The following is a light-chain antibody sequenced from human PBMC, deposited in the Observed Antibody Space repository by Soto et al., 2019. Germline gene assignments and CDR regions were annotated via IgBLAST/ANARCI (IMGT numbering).Light chain of an antibody. J-gene: IGKJ5*01. V-gene: IGKV3-15*01. Sequence: EIVLTQSPATLSVSPGERVTLSCRASQSISSKLGWYQQSPGQAPRLRIYGASTRATGIPARFSVSGSGTEVTLTISSLQSEDFAVYYCHQYDTWRRISFGQGTRLEIK. CDR2: GAS. CDR1: QSISSK. CDR3: HQYDTWRRIS.